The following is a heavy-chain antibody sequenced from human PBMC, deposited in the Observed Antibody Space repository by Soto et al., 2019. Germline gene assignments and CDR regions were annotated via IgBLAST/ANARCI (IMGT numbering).Heavy chain of an antibody. CDR1: GFTFSSYW. D-gene: IGHD2-15*01. Sequence: PVGSLRLSCAASGFTFSSYWMHWVRQAPGKGLVWVSRISGSGGGTYYADSVKGRFTISRDNAKNTLYLQMNSLRAEDTAVYYCARRIGPGLHAFDIWGRGTLVTVSS. CDR3: ARRIGPGLHAFDI. J-gene: IGHJ3*02. V-gene: IGHV3-74*01. CDR2: ISGSGGGT.